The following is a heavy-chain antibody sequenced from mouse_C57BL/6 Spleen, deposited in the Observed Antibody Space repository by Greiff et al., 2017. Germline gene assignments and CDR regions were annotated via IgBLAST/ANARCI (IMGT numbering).Heavy chain of an antibody. CDR1: GFSLSTFGMG. J-gene: IGHJ1*03. CDR3: ARIARGEGYFDV. Sequence: QVTLKVSGPGILQPSQTLSLTCSFSGFSLSTFGMGVGRIPQPSGKSLEWLARIWWNAVKYYNPALKSWLTSSKDTSKNQVLLTIANVDTADTATCECARIARGEGYFDVWGTGTMVTVSA. CDR2: IWWNAVK. V-gene: IGHV8-8*01.